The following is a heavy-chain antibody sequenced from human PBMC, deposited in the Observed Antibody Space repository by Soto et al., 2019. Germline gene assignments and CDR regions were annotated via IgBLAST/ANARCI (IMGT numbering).Heavy chain of an antibody. D-gene: IGHD1-26*01. V-gene: IGHV1-18*04. Sequence: ASVKVSCKASGYTFTIYGISCVRQSPLQWLDWMGCISAYNGNTNYAQKLQGRVTMTTDTSTSTAYMELRSLRSDDTAVYYCCSGGFDYWGQGTLVTVSS. CDR2: ISAYNGNT. J-gene: IGHJ4*02. CDR1: GYTFTIYG. CDR3: CSGGFDY.